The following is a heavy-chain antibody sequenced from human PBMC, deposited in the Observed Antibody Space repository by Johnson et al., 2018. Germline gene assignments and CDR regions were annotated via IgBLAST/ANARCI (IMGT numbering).Heavy chain of an antibody. CDR1: GFIFSSYS. CDR3: ARDLGGTNQYYYYYGMDV. D-gene: IGHD1-26*01. CDR2: ISNSGTV. V-gene: IGHV3-48*01. J-gene: IGHJ6*02. Sequence: VQLQESGGALVHPGGSLRLSCAASGFIFSSYSMNWVRQAPGKGLEWVSHISNSGTVYYAESVKGRFPISRDDANNSLYLQMNNLRAEDTGVYYCARDLGGTNQYYYYYGMDVWGQGTTVTVSS.